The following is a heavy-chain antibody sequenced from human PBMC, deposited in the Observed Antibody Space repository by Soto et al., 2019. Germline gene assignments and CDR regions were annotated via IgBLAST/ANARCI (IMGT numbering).Heavy chain of an antibody. J-gene: IGHJ5*02. Sequence: SETLSLTCTASGGSISSYYWSWIRQPPGKGLEWIGYIYYSGSTNYNPSLKSRVTISVDTSKNQFSLKLSSVTAADTAVYYCARDGYDFWSGYGNWFDPWGQGTLVTVSS. V-gene: IGHV4-59*01. CDR3: ARDGYDFWSGYGNWFDP. D-gene: IGHD3-3*01. CDR1: GGSISSYY. CDR2: IYYSGST.